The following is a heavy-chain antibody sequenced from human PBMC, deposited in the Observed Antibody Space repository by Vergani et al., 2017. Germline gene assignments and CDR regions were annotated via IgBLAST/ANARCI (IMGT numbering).Heavy chain of an antibody. Sequence: HVQLQQWGAGLLKPSETLSLTCAVYGGSFSGYYWSWIRQPPGKGLEWIGEINHSGSTNYNPSLKSRVTISVDTSKNQFSLKLSSVTAADTAVYYCARRAGRITICGVVRGRGEYYFDYWGQGTLVTVSS. CDR2: INHSGST. V-gene: IGHV4-34*01. D-gene: IGHD3-3*01. J-gene: IGHJ4*02. CDR3: ARRAGRITICGVVRGRGEYYFDY. CDR1: GGSFSGYY.